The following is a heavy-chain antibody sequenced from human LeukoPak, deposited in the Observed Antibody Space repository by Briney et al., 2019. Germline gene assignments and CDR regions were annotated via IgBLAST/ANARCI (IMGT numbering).Heavy chain of an antibody. J-gene: IGHJ4*02. Sequence: PSETLSLTCTVSGGSISSYYWSWIRQPPGKGLEWIGYIYYSGSTNYNPSLKSRVTISVDTSKNQFSLKLSSVTAADTAVYYCASWGLIAAAGLDYWGQGTLVTVSS. CDR1: GGSISSYY. CDR2: IYYSGST. V-gene: IGHV4-59*01. D-gene: IGHD6-13*01. CDR3: ASWGLIAAAGLDY.